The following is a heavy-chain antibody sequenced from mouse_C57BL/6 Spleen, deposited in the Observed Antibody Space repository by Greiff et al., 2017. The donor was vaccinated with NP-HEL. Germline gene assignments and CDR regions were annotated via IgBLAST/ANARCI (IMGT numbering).Heavy chain of an antibody. CDR3: ARQKQGLWYFAY. D-gene: IGHD3-3*01. V-gene: IGHV5-9*01. CDR1: GFTFSSYT. J-gene: IGHJ3*01. Sequence: EVKVVESGGGLVKPGGSLKLSCAASGFTFSSYTMSWVRQTPEKRLEWVATISGGGGNTYYPDSVKGRFTISRDNAKNTLYLQMSSLRSEDTALYYCARQKQGLWYFAYWGQGTLVTVSA. CDR2: ISGGGGNT.